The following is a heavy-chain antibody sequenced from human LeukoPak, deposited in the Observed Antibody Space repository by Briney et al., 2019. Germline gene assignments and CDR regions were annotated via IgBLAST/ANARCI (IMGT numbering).Heavy chain of an antibody. V-gene: IGHV4-59*01. CDR3: ARGGIKGSTGPRSFDY. CDR2: IYYSGNT. CDR1: GGSITDYY. Sequence: SETLSLTCTVSGGSITDYYWSWIRQPPGKGLEWIGYIYYSGNTNYNPSLKGRVTISVDTSKTQFSLRLSSVTAADTAMYYCARGGIKGSTGPRSFDYWGQGTLVTVSS. D-gene: IGHD1-26*01. J-gene: IGHJ4*02.